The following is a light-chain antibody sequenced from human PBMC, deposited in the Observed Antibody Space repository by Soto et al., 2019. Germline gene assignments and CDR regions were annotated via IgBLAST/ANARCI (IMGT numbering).Light chain of an antibody. CDR2: EVT. Sequence: QSVLTQPASVSGSPGQSITISCTGTSGGIGSYNRVSWYQQHPGKAPKLIIYEVTDRPAGVSNRFSGSKSGNTASLTISGLQAEDEAEYYCSSYTNINTRACVFGTGTKLTAL. V-gene: IGLV2-14*01. CDR1: SGGIGSYNR. J-gene: IGLJ1*01. CDR3: SSYTNINTRACV.